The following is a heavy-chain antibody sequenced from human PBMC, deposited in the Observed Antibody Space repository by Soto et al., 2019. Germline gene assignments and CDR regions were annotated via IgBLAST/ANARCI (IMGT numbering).Heavy chain of an antibody. V-gene: IGHV4-34*01. CDR3: ARGREIFGAVTPFEY. D-gene: IGHD3-3*01. CDR1: GAPFGGYY. Sequence: SETLSLTCAVYGAPFGGYYWTWIRQPPGKGLEWIGEINHTGSTKYNPSLKSRVTISLDTSKNQFSLSLRSVTAADTAVYYCARGREIFGAVTPFEYWGQGTKVTVYS. CDR2: INHTGST. J-gene: IGHJ4*02.